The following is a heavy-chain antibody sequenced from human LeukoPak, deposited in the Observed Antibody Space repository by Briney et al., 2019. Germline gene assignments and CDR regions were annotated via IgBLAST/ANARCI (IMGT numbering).Heavy chain of an antibody. J-gene: IGHJ2*01. V-gene: IGHV3-74*01. D-gene: IGHD3-16*01. CDR1: GFTFSSYW. CDR3: ARAVPGGWYFDL. CDR2: INGDGTRT. Sequence: PGGSLRLSCAVSGFTFSSYWMHWVRQAPGKGLVWVSRINGDGTRTNYADSVKGRFAISRDNAENTVNLQIYSLKAEDTAVYYCARAVPGGWYFDLWRRATLVTVSS.